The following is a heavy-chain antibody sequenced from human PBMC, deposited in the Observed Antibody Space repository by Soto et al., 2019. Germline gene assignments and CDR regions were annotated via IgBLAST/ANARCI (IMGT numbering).Heavy chain of an antibody. CDR1: GFTFTRYS. Sequence: RLSCAASGFTFTRYSMNWVRQAPGKGLEWVSSISSTTNYIYYGDSMKGRFTISRDNAKNSLYLEMNSLRAEDTAVYYCARESEDLTSNFDYWGQGTLVRVSS. V-gene: IGHV3-21*06. CDR3: ARESEDLTSNFDY. CDR2: ISSTTNYI. J-gene: IGHJ4*02.